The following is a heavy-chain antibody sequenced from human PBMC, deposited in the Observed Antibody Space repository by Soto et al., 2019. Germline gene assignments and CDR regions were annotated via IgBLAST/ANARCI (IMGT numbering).Heavy chain of an antibody. CDR3: ARFMVRGVTTDY. J-gene: IGHJ4*02. Sequence: QVQLQESGPGLVKPSQTLSLTCTVSGGSISSGGYYWSWIRQHPGKGLEWIGYIYYSGRTYYNPSLKSRGTISVDTSKNQFSLKLSSVTAADTAVYYCARFMVRGVTTDYWGQGTLVTVSS. CDR1: GGSISSGGYY. CDR2: IYYSGRT. D-gene: IGHD3-10*01. V-gene: IGHV4-31*03.